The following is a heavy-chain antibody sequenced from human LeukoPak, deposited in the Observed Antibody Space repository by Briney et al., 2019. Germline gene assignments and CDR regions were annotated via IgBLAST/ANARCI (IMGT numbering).Heavy chain of an antibody. V-gene: IGHV3-11*04. CDR1: RFTFSDYY. CDR3: ARVLRDQATEFGVVHAWDY. CDR2: ISSSGSTI. Sequence: PGGSLRLSCAASRFTFSDYYMSWIRQAPGKGLEWISHISSSGSTINYADSVKGRFTISRDNAKNSLYLQMNSLRAEDTAVYYCARVLRDQATEFGVVHAWDYWGQGTLVTVSS. D-gene: IGHD3-3*01. J-gene: IGHJ4*02.